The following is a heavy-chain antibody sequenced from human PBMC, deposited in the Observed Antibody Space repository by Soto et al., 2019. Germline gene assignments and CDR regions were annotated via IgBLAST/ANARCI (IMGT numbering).Heavy chain of an antibody. CDR3: ARGGLWFGELFFTVPRDNYYYGMDV. CDR2: IWYDGSNK. V-gene: IGHV3-33*01. CDR1: GFTFSSYG. D-gene: IGHD3-10*01. Sequence: GGSLRLSCAASGFTFSSYGMHWVRQAPGKGLEWVAVIWYDGSNKYYADSVKGRFTISRDNSKNTLYLQMNSLRAEDTAVYYCARGGLWFGELFFTVPRDNYYYGMDVWGQGTTVTVSS. J-gene: IGHJ6*02.